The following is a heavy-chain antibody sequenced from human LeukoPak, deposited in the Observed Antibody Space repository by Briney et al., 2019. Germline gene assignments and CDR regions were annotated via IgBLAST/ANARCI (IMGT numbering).Heavy chain of an antibody. CDR1: GLTFSSYA. D-gene: IGHD1-20*01. CDR3: ARDRQYNWNDVPHYFDY. V-gene: IGHV3-30*04. CDR2: ISYDGSNK. Sequence: GGSLRLSCAASGLTFSSYAMHWVRQAPGKGLEWVAVISYDGSNKYYADSVKGRFTISRDNSKNTLYLQMNSLRAEDTAVYYCARDRQYNWNDVPHYFDYWGQGTLVTVSS. J-gene: IGHJ4*02.